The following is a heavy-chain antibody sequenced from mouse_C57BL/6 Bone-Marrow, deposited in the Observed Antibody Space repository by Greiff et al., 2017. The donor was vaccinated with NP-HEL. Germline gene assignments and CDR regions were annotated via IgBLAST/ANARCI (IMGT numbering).Heavy chain of an antibody. V-gene: IGHV1-59*01. CDR3: AGWDY. D-gene: IGHD1-1*02. Sequence: QVQLQQPGAELVRPGTSVKLSCKASGYTFTSYWMHWVKQRPGQGLEWIGVIDPSDSYTNYNQKFKGKATLTVDTSSSTAYMQLSGLTSEDSAVYYCAGWDYWGRGTALTVSA. CDR2: IDPSDSYT. CDR1: GYTFTSYW. J-gene: IGHJ2*01.